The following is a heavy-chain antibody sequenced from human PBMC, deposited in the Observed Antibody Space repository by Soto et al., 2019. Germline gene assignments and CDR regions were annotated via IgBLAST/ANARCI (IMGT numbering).Heavy chain of an antibody. CDR2: SNYGGPT. V-gene: IGHV4-39*01. J-gene: IGHJ6*02. D-gene: IGHD6-13*01. CDR1: GGAINSTVYY. Sequence: SETLSLTCTVSGGAINSTVYYWGWIRQPPGKGLEWIGSSNYGGPTSYRPSLQSRVTISLDTAKNHFSLNLRSVTPEDTAVYYSARHGAYSTSVSYYYGMDVWRQGPTVIVSS. CDR3: ARHGAYSTSVSYYYGMDV.